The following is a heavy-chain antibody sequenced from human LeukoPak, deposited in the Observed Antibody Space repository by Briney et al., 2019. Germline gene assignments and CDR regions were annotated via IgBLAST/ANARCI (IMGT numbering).Heavy chain of an antibody. V-gene: IGHV4-59*08. CDR3: ARGVYYGDYVGGLDY. J-gene: IGHJ4*02. CDR2: IYYSGST. CDR1: GGSISSYY. D-gene: IGHD4-17*01. Sequence: SETLSLTCTVSGGSISSYYWSWIRQPPGKGLEWIGYIYYSGSTNYNPSLKSRVTISVDTSKNQFSLKLSSVTAADTAVYYCARGVYYGDYVGGLDYWGQGTLVTVSS.